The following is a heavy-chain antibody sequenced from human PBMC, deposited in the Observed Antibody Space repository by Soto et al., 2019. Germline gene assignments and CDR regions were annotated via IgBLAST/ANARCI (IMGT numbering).Heavy chain of an antibody. CDR2: ISAYNGNT. V-gene: IGHV1-18*04. CDR3: ARDTKPQAWPFSSSWYKDYYYGMDV. J-gene: IGHJ6*02. CDR1: GYTFTSYG. Sequence: ASVKVSCKASGYTFTSYGISWVRQAPGQGLEWMGWISAYNGNTNYAQKLQGRVTMTTDTSTSTAYMELRSLRSDDTAVYYRARDTKPQAWPFSSSWYKDYYYGMDVWGQGTTVTVSS. D-gene: IGHD6-13*01.